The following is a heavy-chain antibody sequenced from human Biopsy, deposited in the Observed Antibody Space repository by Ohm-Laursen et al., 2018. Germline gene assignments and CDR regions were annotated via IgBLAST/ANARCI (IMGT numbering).Heavy chain of an antibody. J-gene: IGHJ4*02. CDR2: IYYRGNT. V-gene: IGHV4-39*01. CDR3: ARHGSQGYCTGGSCVDY. Sequence: GTLSLTCPVSGGSISSNYYYWGWIRQPPGKGPEWIGSIYYRGNTNYNPSLKSRVTISVDTSKNQFSLKLSSATAADTAVFYCARHGSQGYCTGGSCVDYWGQGALVTVSS. D-gene: IGHD2-15*01. CDR1: GGSISSNYYY.